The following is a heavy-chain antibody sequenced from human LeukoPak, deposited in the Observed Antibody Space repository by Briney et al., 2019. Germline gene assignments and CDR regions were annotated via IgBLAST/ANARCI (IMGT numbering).Heavy chain of an antibody. CDR1: GFTFSSYA. D-gene: IGHD6-25*01. CDR2: ISGSGGST. J-gene: IGHJ6*02. CDR3: AKSRVSNSGSVDV. Sequence: GGSLRLSCAASGFTFSSYAMSWVRQAPGKGLEWVSAISGSGGSTYYADSVKGRFTISRDNSKNTVYMQMNSLSTEDTAVYYCAKSRVSNSGSVDVWGQGTTVTVSS. V-gene: IGHV3-23*01.